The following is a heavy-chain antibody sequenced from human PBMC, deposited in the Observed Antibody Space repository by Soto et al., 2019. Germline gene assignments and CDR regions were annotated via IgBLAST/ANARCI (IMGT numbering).Heavy chain of an antibody. J-gene: IGHJ4*02. CDR1: GYTFTSYG. D-gene: IGHD3-22*01. CDR2: ISAYSGST. CDR3: ARDALSRDSI. Sequence: ASVKVSCKASGYTFTSYGISWVRQAPGQGLEWMGWISAYSGSTYYNPSLESRVTISVDTSKNQFSLKLSSVTAADTAVYYCARDALSRDSIWGQGTLVTVSS. V-gene: IGHV1-18*01.